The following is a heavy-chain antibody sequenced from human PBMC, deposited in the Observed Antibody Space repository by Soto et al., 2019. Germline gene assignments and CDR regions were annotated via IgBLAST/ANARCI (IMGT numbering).Heavy chain of an antibody. Sequence: SLRLSCAASGFTFSSYGMHWVRQAPGKGLEWVAVIWYDGSNKYYADSVKGRFTISRDNSKNTLYLQMNSLRAEDTAVYYCARDLRELWSGSITYYYYYYMDVWGKGTTVTVSS. J-gene: IGHJ6*03. CDR3: ARDLRELWSGSITYYYYYYMDV. V-gene: IGHV3-33*01. CDR1: GFTFSSYG. D-gene: IGHD3-3*01. CDR2: IWYDGSNK.